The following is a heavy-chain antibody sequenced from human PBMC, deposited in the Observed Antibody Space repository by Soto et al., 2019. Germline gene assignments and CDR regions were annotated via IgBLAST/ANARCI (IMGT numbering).Heavy chain of an antibody. J-gene: IGHJ6*03. CDR3: ARGGPLYYYYYMDV. V-gene: IGHV4-34*01. CDR2: INHSGST. CDR1: GGSISGYY. Sequence: PSETLSLTCAVYGGSISGYYWSWIRQPPGKGLEWIGEINHSGSTNYNPSLKSRVTISVDTSKNQFSLKLSSVTAADTAVYYCARGGPLYYYYYMDVWGKGTTVTVSS.